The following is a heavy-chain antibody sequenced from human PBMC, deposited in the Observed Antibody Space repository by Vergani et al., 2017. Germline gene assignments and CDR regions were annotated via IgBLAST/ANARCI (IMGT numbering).Heavy chain of an antibody. CDR2: FDPEDGET. CDR3: ATQFYSKKLAAIWGDGLYYYYGMDV. V-gene: IGHV1-24*01. D-gene: IGHD2-2*02. CDR1: GYTLTELS. Sequence: QVQLVQSGAEVKKPGASVKVSCKVSGYTLTELSMHWVRQATGKGLEWMGGFDPEDGETIYAQKFQGRVTMTEDTSTDTAYMELSSLRSEDTAVYYCATQFYSKKLAAIWGDGLYYYYGMDVWGQGTTVTVSS. J-gene: IGHJ6*02.